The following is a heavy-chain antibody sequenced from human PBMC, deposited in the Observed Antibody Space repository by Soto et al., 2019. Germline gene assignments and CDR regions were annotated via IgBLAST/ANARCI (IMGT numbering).Heavy chain of an antibody. D-gene: IGHD6-13*01. J-gene: IGHJ4*02. CDR3: AKDPSSSSWPIDY. V-gene: IGHV1-58*01. CDR2: LVVGSGNT. CDR1: GFMFTSSA. Sequence: SVKVSCKTSGFMFTSSAVQWVRQARGQRLEWIGWLVVGSGNTHYAQHFQERVTLTRDMSTGTAYMELSSLRSEDTAVYYCAKDPSSSSWPIDYWGQGTLVTVSS.